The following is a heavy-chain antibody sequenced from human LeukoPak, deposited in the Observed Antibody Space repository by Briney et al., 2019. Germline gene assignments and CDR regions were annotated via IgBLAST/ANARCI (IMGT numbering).Heavy chain of an antibody. V-gene: IGHV3-49*03. Sequence: GRSLRLSCTASGFTFGDYAMSWFRQAPGKGLEWVGFIRSKAYGGTTEYAASVKGRFTISRDDSKSIAYLQMNGLKTEDTAVYYCTRVPREEVVTHYWYFDLWGRGTLVTVSS. CDR2: IRSKAYGGTT. CDR1: GFTFGDYA. J-gene: IGHJ2*01. CDR3: TRVPREEVVTHYWYFDL. D-gene: IGHD3-22*01.